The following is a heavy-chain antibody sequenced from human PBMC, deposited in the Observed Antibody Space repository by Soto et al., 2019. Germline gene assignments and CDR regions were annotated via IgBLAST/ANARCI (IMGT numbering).Heavy chain of an antibody. J-gene: IGHJ6*03. CDR3: ARDRWEGSGGSYPMDV. D-gene: IGHD2-15*01. CDR1: GFTFDDYG. Sequence: EVQLVESGGGVVRPGGSLRLSCAASGFTFDDYGMSWVRQAPGKGLEWVAGINWNGGSTGYADSVKGRFTISRDNAKNSLYLQMNSLRAEDTPLYHCARDRWEGSGGSYPMDVWGKVTTVTVSS. V-gene: IGHV3-20*01. CDR2: INWNGGST.